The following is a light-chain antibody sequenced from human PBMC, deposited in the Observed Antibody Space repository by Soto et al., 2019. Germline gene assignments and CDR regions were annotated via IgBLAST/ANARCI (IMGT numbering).Light chain of an antibody. Sequence: DIQMTQSPSSVSASVGGRGTITCRASQGITKRLAWYQQKPGKAPKLLIYEASSLQSGVPSRISGSGSGTDFTLTISSLQPEDFATYYCQQANSFPTTFGQGTRLEIK. CDR1: QGITKR. V-gene: IGKV1D-12*01. CDR3: QQANSFPTT. CDR2: EAS. J-gene: IGKJ5*01.